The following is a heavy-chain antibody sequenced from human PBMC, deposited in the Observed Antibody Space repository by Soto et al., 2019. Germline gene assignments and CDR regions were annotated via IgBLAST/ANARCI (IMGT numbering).Heavy chain of an antibody. CDR1: GESIGTGGFY. Sequence: SETLSLTCSVSGESIGTGGFYWSWARQLPGKGLQWIGYIYYTGAAYYNPALKSRVTISLDTSANQFSLRLTSLTAADTAVYYCASGTFTTRSFDFWGQGRLVTVSS. CDR2: IYYTGAA. V-gene: IGHV4-31*03. J-gene: IGHJ4*02. CDR3: ASGTFTTRSFDF. D-gene: IGHD3-22*01.